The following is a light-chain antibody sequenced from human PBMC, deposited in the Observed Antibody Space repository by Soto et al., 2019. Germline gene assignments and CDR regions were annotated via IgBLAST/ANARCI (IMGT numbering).Light chain of an antibody. CDR2: EVS. V-gene: IGLV2-14*01. Sequence: QSVLTQPASVSGSPGQSITISCTGTSSDVGVYNYVSWYQQHPGKAPKLMIYEVSNRPSGVSNRFSGSKSGNTASLTISGLQAADEADYYCSSYTTSSTVVFGGGTKVTVL. CDR1: SSDVGVYNY. J-gene: IGLJ2*01. CDR3: SSYTTSSTVV.